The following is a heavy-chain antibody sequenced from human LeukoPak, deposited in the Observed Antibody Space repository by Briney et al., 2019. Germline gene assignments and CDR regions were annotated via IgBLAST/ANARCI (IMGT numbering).Heavy chain of an antibody. V-gene: IGHV3-48*04. J-gene: IGHJ4*02. CDR2: ISTSSATI. CDR3: ASRYGSGSYPFDY. D-gene: IGHD3-10*01. Sequence: GSLRLSCAASGFIFSIYSMTWVRQTPGKGLEWVSYISTSSATIYYADSVKGRFTISRDNAKNSLYLQMNSLRAEDTAVYYCASRYGSGSYPFDYWGQGTLVTVSS. CDR1: GFIFSIYS.